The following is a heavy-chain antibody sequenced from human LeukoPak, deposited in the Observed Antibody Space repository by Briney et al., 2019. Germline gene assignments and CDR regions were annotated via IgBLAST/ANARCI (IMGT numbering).Heavy chain of an antibody. CDR2: ISAYNGNT. CDR3: ARENGDYVNSFDI. V-gene: IGHV1-18*04. CDR1: GYTFTSYS. Sequence: ASVKVSCKASGYTFTSYSIHWVRQAPGQGLEWMGWISAYNGNTNYAQKLQGRVTMTTDTSTSTAYMELRRLRSDDTAVYYCARENGDYVNSFDIWGQGTMVTVSS. D-gene: IGHD4-17*01. J-gene: IGHJ3*02.